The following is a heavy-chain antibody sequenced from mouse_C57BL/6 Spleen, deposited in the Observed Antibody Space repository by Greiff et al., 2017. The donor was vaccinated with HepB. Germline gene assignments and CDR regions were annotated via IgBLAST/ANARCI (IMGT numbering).Heavy chain of an antibody. V-gene: IGHV1-55*01. CDR3: ARSGTTVVATDWYFDV. D-gene: IGHD1-1*01. Sequence: QVQLQQPGAELVKPGASVKMSCKASGYTFTSYWITWVKQRPGQGLEWIGDIYPGSGSTNYNEKFKSKATLTVDTSSSTAYMQLSSLTSEDSAVYYSARSGTTVVATDWYFDVWGTGTTVTVSS. CDR2: IYPGSGST. CDR1: GYTFTSYW. J-gene: IGHJ1*03.